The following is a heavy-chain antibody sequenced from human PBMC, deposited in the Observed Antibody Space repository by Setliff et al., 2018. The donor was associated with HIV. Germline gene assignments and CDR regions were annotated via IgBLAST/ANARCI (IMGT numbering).Heavy chain of an antibody. CDR2: IIQDGSDK. V-gene: IGHV3-7*01. Sequence: GGSLRLSCAASGFTFSSHQMSWVRQAPGKGLEWVAKIIQDGSDKYYVDSVKGRFTISRDNAKNSLYLQMNSLRAEDTAVYYCARDRTYYDILTGYYGLDYWGQGTLVTVSS. D-gene: IGHD3-9*01. CDR1: GFTFSSHQ. CDR3: ARDRTYYDILTGYYGLDY. J-gene: IGHJ4*02.